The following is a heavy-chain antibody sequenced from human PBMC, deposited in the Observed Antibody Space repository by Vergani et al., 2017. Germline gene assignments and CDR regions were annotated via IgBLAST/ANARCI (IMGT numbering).Heavy chain of an antibody. CDR3: ARDGYSSGWYVSEDDNWFDP. J-gene: IGHJ5*02. CDR2: VDPEDGET. V-gene: IGHV1-69-2*01. D-gene: IGHD6-19*01. Sequence: EVQLVQSGAEVKKPGATVKISCKVSGYTFTDYYMHWVQQAPGKGLEWMGLVDPEDGETIYAEKFQGRVTITADTSTDTAYMELSRLRSDDTAVYYCARDGYSSGWYVSEDDNWFDPWGQGTLVTVSA. CDR1: GYTFTDYY.